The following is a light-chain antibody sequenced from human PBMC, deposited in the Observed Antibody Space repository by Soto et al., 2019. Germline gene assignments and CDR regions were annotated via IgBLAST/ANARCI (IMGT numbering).Light chain of an antibody. CDR1: QTVNNN. CDR2: GAS. Sequence: EIVMSQSPATLSVSPGERATLSCRASQTVNNNLAWYQQKPGQAPRLLIYGASAMATGIPARFSGSGSGTEFTLTISSLQSEDFAVYYCQQYNNWPLTFGGGTKVEIK. J-gene: IGKJ4*01. V-gene: IGKV3-15*01. CDR3: QQYNNWPLT.